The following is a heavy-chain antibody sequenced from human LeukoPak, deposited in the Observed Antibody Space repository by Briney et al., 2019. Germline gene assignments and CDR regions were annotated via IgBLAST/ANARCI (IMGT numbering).Heavy chain of an antibody. V-gene: IGHV4-4*07. CDR3: ARASSYYDILTGYYSPFDY. CDR2: IYTSGST. CDR1: GASITSYY. J-gene: IGHJ4*02. Sequence: SETLSLTCTVSGASITSYYWSWIRQPAGKGLEWIGRIYTSGSTNYNPSLKSRVTMSVDTSKNQFALKLSSVTAADTAVYYCARASSYYDILTGYYSPFDYWGQGTLVTVSS. D-gene: IGHD3-9*01.